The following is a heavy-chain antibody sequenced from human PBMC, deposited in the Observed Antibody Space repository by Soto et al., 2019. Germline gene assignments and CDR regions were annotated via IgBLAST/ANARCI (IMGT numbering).Heavy chain of an antibody. V-gene: IGHV3-21*01. CDR3: ARDKGGAAADSSPYYFDY. CDR1: GFTFSSYS. Sequence: GGSLRLSCAASGFTFSSYSMNWVRQAPGKGLEWVSSISSSSSYIYYADSVKGRFTISRDNAKNSLYLQMNSLRAEDTAVYYCARDKGGAAADSSPYYFDYWGQGTLVTVSS. J-gene: IGHJ4*02. D-gene: IGHD6-13*01. CDR2: ISSSSSYI.